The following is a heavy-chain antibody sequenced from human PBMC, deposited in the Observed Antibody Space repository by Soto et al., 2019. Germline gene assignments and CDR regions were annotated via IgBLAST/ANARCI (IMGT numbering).Heavy chain of an antibody. D-gene: IGHD3-9*01. J-gene: IGHJ3*02. CDR1: GYSFTSYW. Sequence: GESLKISCKGSGYSFTSYWIGWVRQMPGKGLEWMGIIYPGDSDTRYSPCFQGQVTISADKSISTAYLQWSSLKASDTAMYYCASGYYDILTGYPGAFDIWGQGTMVTVSS. CDR3: ASGYYDILTGYPGAFDI. CDR2: IYPGDSDT. V-gene: IGHV5-51*01.